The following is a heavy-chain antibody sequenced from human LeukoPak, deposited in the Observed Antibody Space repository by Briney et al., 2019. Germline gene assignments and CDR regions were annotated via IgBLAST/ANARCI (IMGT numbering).Heavy chain of an antibody. CDR1: GXTXSSYG. Sequence: GRSLRLSCAASGXTXSSYGMHWVRQAXXXXXEWVAVVSYDGSNKYYADSVKGRFTISRDNSKNTLYLQMNSLRAEDTAVYYCAKNAVTTVYYYYGMDVWGQGTTVTVSS. D-gene: IGHD4-11*01. CDR2: VSYDGSNK. J-gene: IGHJ6*02. CDR3: AKNAVTTVYYYYGMDV. V-gene: IGHV3-30*18.